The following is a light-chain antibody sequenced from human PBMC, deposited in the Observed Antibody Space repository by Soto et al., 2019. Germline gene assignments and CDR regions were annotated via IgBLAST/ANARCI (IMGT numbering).Light chain of an antibody. CDR2: AAS. CDR1: QGISSS. J-gene: IGKJ2*01. CDR3: QQLNTYPHT. V-gene: IGKV1-9*01. Sequence: DIQLTQSPSFLSASVGDRVTITCRASQGISSSLPWFQQKPGKAPKLLIYAASTLQSRVPSRFSDSGSGTDFTLTTSSLQPEDFATYYSQQLNTYPHTFGQRTKLEIK.